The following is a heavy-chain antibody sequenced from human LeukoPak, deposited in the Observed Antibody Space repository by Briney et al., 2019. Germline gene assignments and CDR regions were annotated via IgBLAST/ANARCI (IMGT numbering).Heavy chain of an antibody. V-gene: IGHV2-5*01. CDR3: AHTRTAPGDLYSWFGP. CDR2: TYWNDDR. CDR1: GFSLSTSGVG. D-gene: IGHD4-17*01. J-gene: IGHJ5*02. Sequence: PGPTLVKPTQTLTLTCTFSGFSLSTSGVGVGWIRQPPGRARESLAATYWNDDRRYRPSLKSRLTITKDTSKSQVVIIMTNMDPVDTATYFCAHTRTAPGDLYSWFGPWSQGTLVTVSS.